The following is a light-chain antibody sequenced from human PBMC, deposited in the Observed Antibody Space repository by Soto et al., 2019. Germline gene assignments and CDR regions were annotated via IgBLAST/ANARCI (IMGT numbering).Light chain of an antibody. CDR1: QSLNSNF. CDR3: HQYDTSPPRYT. Sequence: EIVLTQSPGTLSLSPGESATLSCRASQSLNSNFLAWYQQKPGQAPRLLVYAASSRATGIPDRFSGSASGTVFTLTISRLEPEDFAVYYCHQYDTSPPRYTFGQGTKLEIK. V-gene: IGKV3-20*01. J-gene: IGKJ2*01. CDR2: AAS.